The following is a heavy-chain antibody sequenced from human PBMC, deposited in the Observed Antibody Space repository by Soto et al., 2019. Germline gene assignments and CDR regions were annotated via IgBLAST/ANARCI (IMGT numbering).Heavy chain of an antibody. Sequence: PGGSLRLSCSVFGFTFSSYAMHWVRQAPGRGLEWVAVISYDGSNKYYADSVKGRFTISRDNSKNTLYLQMNSLRAEDTAVYYCAGEQLAVLRGVLDYWGQGTLVTVSS. CDR3: AGEQLAVLRGVLDY. CDR2: ISYDGSNK. J-gene: IGHJ4*02. V-gene: IGHV3-30-3*01. D-gene: IGHD1-1*01. CDR1: GFTFSSYA.